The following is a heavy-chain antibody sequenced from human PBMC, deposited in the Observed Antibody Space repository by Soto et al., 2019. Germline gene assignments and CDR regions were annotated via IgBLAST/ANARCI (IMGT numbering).Heavy chain of an antibody. D-gene: IGHD6-6*01. CDR3: ARGPWQLALL. CDR1: GGSFSGYY. J-gene: IGHJ4*02. CDR2: INHSGST. Sequence: SETLSLTCAVYGGSFSGYYWSWIRQPPGKGLEWIGEINHSGSTNYNPSLKSRVTISVDTSKNQFSLTLSSVTAADTAVYYCARGPWQLALLWGQGTLVTVFS. V-gene: IGHV4-34*01.